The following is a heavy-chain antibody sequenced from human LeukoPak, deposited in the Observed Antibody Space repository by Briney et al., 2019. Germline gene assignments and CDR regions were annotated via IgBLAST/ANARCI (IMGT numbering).Heavy chain of an antibody. D-gene: IGHD3-10*01. CDR1: GFTFSSYA. CDR3: AYGSGSFRAPDY. CDR2: ISGSGGRT. Sequence: PGGSLRLSCAASGFTFSSYAMSWVRQAPGKGLEWVSVISGSGGRTYYEDSVKGRFTISRDNSKNTLYLQMNSLRAEDTAVYYCAYGSGSFRAPDYWGQGTLVTVSS. J-gene: IGHJ4*02. V-gene: IGHV3-23*01.